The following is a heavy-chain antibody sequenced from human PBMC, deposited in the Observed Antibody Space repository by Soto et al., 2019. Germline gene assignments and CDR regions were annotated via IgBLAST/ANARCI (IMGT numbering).Heavy chain of an antibody. D-gene: IGHD3-3*01. V-gene: IGHV4-31*03. CDR2: IFYSDSF. CDR3: CARAPETPPIFGVVRPYFFDF. J-gene: IGHJ4*02. Sequence: QLQEXGPGLVKSSQTLSLTCTVSGGSXSXXXSXXXWIRQRPGKGLEWIGYIFYSDSFYYTPSLKGRVVILADXXKXXXTXXXXXXXXXXXXXYYCARAPETPPIFGVVRPYFFDFWGQGTLVTVXS. CDR1: GGSXSXXXSX.